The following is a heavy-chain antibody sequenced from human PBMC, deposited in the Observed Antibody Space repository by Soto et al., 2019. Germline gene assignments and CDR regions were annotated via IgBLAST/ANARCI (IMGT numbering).Heavy chain of an antibody. J-gene: IGHJ4*02. CDR3: ARVKGRREQWLAYFDY. D-gene: IGHD6-19*01. CDR2: INPSGGST. CDR1: GYTFTSYY. Sequence: ASVKVSCKASGYTFTSYYMHWVRQAPGQGLEWMGIINPSGGSTSYAQKFQGRVTMTRDTSTSTVYMELSGLRSEDTAVYYCARVKGRREQWLAYFDYWGQGTLVTVSP. V-gene: IGHV1-46*01.